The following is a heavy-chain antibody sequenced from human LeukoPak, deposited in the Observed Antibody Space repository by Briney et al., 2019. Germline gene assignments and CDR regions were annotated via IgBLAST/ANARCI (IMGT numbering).Heavy chain of an antibody. CDR3: ATYYYGSGPEK. J-gene: IGHJ4*02. CDR2: IYTGGGR. Sequence: GGSLRLSCAASGFTVSSYYMNWVRQAPGKELEWVSVIYTGGGRYYADSVRGRFTISRDTSKNTLYLQMNSLRDDDTAVYYCATYYYGSGPEKWGQGTLVTVSS. V-gene: IGHV3-53*01. D-gene: IGHD3-10*01. CDR1: GFTVSSYY.